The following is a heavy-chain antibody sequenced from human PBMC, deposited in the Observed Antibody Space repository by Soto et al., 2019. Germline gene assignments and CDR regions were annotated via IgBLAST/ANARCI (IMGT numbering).Heavy chain of an antibody. CDR1: GYTFTKYY. Sequence: ASVKVSCKASGYTFTKYYLHWVRQAPGQGLEWMGVLNPIVGRTSYAQKFQGRVTVTSDTSTSTLYMDLSSLRSEDTAIYYCARVAYCGGDCYGKYYYGMDVWGQGTTVTVSS. J-gene: IGHJ6*02. CDR2: LNPIVGRT. V-gene: IGHV1-46*01. D-gene: IGHD2-21*02. CDR3: ARVAYCGGDCYGKYYYGMDV.